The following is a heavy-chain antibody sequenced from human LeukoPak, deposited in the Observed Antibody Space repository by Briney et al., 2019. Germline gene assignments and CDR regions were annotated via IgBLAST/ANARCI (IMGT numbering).Heavy chain of an antibody. CDR3: AKDIGDWGAFDI. CDR2: ISWNSGSI. CDR1: GFTFDDYA. J-gene: IGHJ3*02. D-gene: IGHD3-10*01. Sequence: GRSLRLSCAASGFTFDDYAMHWVRQAPGKGLEWVSGISWNSGSIGYADSVKGRFTISRDNAKNSLYLQMNSLRAEDTALYYCAKDIGDWGAFDIWGQGTMVTVSS. V-gene: IGHV3-9*01.